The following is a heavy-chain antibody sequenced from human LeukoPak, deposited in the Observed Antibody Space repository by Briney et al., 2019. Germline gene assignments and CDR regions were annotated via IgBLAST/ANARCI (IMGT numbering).Heavy chain of an antibody. Sequence: PGGTLRLSCAASGFTFSGYAMTWVRQAPGKGLEWVSSISSSGGSTYYADSVKGRFTISRDNSKNTLYLQMNSLRAEDTAVYYCAKFFTGEYVRAFDVWGQGTMVTVSS. CDR1: GFTFSGYA. CDR3: AKFFTGEYVRAFDV. D-gene: IGHD3-10*02. V-gene: IGHV3-23*01. J-gene: IGHJ3*01. CDR2: ISSSGGST.